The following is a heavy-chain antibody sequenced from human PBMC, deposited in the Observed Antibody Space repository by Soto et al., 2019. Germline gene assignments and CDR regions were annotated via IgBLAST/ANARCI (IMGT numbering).Heavy chain of an antibody. D-gene: IGHD3-10*01. CDR2: IRSKAYGGTT. CDR3: TRRRLIDYYGSGSYSPYYYYYMDV. J-gene: IGHJ6*03. V-gene: IGHV3-49*03. Sequence: GGSLRLSCTASGFTFGDYAMSWFRQAPGKGLEWVGFIRSKAYGGTTEYAASVKGRFTISRDDSKSIAYLQMNSLKTEDTAVYYCTRRRLIDYYGSGSYSPYYYYYMDVWGKGTTVTVSS. CDR1: GFTFGDYA.